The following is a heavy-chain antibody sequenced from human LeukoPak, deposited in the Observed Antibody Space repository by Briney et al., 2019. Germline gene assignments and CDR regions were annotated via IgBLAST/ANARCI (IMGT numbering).Heavy chain of an antibody. CDR3: ARHRRWLQFYYYYYYMDV. D-gene: IGHD5-24*01. CDR2: INHSGGT. CDR1: GGSFSGYY. J-gene: IGHJ6*03. V-gene: IGHV4-34*01. Sequence: PSETLSLTCAVYGGSFSGYYWSWIRQPPGKGLEWIGEINHSGGTNYNPSLKSRVTISVDTSKNQFSLKLSSVTAADTAVYYCARHRRWLQFYYYYYYMDVWGKGTTVTVSS.